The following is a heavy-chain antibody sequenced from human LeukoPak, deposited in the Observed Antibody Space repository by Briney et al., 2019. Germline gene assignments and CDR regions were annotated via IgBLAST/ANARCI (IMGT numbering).Heavy chain of an antibody. D-gene: IGHD2-15*01. CDR3: ANLFPRVAKHGMDV. CDR2: ISGSATSS. J-gene: IGHJ6*02. CDR1: AFTFSRYA. V-gene: IGHV3-23*01. Sequence: PGGSLRLSCTASAFTFSRYAMSWVRQAPGKGLEWVSAISGSATSSYYADSVRGRFTISRDNSKNTLFLQMNSLRADDTAVYYCANLFPRVAKHGMDVWGQGTTVIVSS.